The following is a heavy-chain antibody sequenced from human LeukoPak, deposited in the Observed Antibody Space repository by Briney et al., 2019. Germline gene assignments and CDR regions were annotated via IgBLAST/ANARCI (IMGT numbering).Heavy chain of an antibody. CDR2: LNLNSGNT. D-gene: IGHD4-17*01. Sequence: ASVKVSCKASGYTFTSYDVHWVRQATGQGLEWMGWLNLNSGNTGYSQKFQGRVTMTRNTSITTAYMELSSLRSEDTAVYYCTSYTLLGDNGDATHYWGQGTLVTVSS. CDR1: GYTFTSYD. CDR3: TSYTLLGDNGDATHY. V-gene: IGHV1-8*01. J-gene: IGHJ4*02.